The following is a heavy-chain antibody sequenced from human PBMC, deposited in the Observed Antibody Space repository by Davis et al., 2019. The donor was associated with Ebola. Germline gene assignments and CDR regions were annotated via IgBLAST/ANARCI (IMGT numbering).Heavy chain of an antibody. CDR2: ISYDGSNK. CDR1: GFTFSSYA. CDR3: AKDVPVRGVIGY. Sequence: GGSLRLSCAASGFTFSSYAMHWVRQAPGKGLEWVAVISYDGSNKYYADSVKGRFTISRDNSKNTLYLQMNSLRAEDTAVYYCAKDVPVRGVIGYWGQGTLVTVSS. D-gene: IGHD3-10*01. V-gene: IGHV3-30*04. J-gene: IGHJ4*02.